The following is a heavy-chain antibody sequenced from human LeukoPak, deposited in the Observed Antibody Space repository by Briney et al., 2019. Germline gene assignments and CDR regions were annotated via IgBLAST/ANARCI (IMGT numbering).Heavy chain of an antibody. J-gene: IGHJ3*02. CDR3: ARHRIPAAVFDAFYM. Sequence: KGGESLKISCKGSGYTFSSYWIAWVRQMPGKGLEWMGSIYPGDSDTRYSPSFQGQVTISVDKSITTAYVEWSSLKASDTAIYYCARHRIPAAVFDAFYMWGQGTVVTVSS. V-gene: IGHV5-51*01. CDR1: GYTFSSYW. D-gene: IGHD2-2*01. CDR2: IYPGDSDT.